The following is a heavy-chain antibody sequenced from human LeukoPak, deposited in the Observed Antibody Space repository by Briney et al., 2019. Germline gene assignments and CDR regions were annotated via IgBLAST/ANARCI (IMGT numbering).Heavy chain of an antibody. D-gene: IGHD2-15*01. CDR1: GYTFTSYD. J-gene: IGHJ1*01. CDR3: ARPGVGYCSGGSCYSAEYFQH. Sequence: ASVKVSCKASGYTFTSYDINWVRQATGQGIERRGWMNPNSGNTGYAQKFQGRVTMTRNTSISTAYMELSSLRSEDTAVYYCARPGVGYCSGGSCYSAEYFQHWGQGTLVTVSS. CDR2: MNPNSGNT. V-gene: IGHV1-8*01.